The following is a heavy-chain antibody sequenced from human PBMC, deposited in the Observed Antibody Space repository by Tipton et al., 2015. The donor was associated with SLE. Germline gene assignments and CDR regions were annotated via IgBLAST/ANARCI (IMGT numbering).Heavy chain of an antibody. D-gene: IGHD5-12*01. V-gene: IGHV3-23*01. CDR2: ISGSGGST. J-gene: IGHJ4*02. Sequence: SLRLSCAASGFTFSSYAMSWVRQAPGKGLEWVSAISGSGGSTYYADSGKGRFTISRDNSKNTLYLQMNSLRAEDTAVYYCAKERQGWLRLFDYWGQGTLVTVSS. CDR1: GFTFSSYA. CDR3: AKERQGWLRLFDY.